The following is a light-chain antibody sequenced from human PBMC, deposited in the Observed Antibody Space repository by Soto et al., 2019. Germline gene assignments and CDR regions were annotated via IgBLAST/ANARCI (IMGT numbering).Light chain of an antibody. CDR3: MQALQTPRLT. Sequence: EIAMTQSPLSLPVTPGEPASISCRSSQSLLHGNGYNYLDWYLQKPGQSPQLLIYLGSNRASGVPDRFSGSGSGTDFTLKISRVEAEDVGVYYCMQALQTPRLTFGGGTKVEIK. CDR2: LGS. V-gene: IGKV2-28*01. CDR1: QSLLHGNGYNY. J-gene: IGKJ4*01.